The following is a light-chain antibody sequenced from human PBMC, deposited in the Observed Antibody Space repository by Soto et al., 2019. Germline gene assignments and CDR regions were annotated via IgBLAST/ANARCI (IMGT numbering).Light chain of an antibody. Sequence: IHSTQSPSTLSASVGDRVTITCRASQSISSWLAWYQQKPGKAPKLLIYDASSLESGVPSRFSGSGSGTEFTLTISSLQPDDFATYYCQHGLTFGGGTKEDIK. V-gene: IGKV1-5*01. CDR1: QSISSW. J-gene: IGKJ4*01. CDR3: QHGLT. CDR2: DAS.